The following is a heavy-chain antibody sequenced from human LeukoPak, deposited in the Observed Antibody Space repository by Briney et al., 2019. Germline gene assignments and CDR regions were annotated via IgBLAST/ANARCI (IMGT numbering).Heavy chain of an antibody. CDR1: GFTFSTYW. Sequence: GGSLRLSCAASGFTFSTYWMHWVRQAPGKGLVWVSRINGDGSSSTYADSVKGRFTISRDNAKNTLYLQMNSLRTEDTAVYYCKRNPGMDVGAKGTTATVPS. J-gene: IGHJ6*04. CDR2: INGDGSSS. CDR3: KRNPGMDV. V-gene: IGHV3-74*01.